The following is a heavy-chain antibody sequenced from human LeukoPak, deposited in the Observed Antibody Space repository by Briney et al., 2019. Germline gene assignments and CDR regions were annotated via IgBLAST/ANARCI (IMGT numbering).Heavy chain of an antibody. CDR2: IGFSGSPI. CDR1: GFTFSDYY. CDR3: ARDITAMVPGFDY. V-gene: IGHV3-11*04. Sequence: GGSLRLSCAAYGFTFSDYYMSWIRQAPGKGLEWVSSIGFSGSPIYYADSVKGRFTISRDNAKNSLYLQMNSLRAEDTAVYYCARDITAMVPGFDYWGQGTLVTVSS. J-gene: IGHJ4*02. D-gene: IGHD5-18*01.